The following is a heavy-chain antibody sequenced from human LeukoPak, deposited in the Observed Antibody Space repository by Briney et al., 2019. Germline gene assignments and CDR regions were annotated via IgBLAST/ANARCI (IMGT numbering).Heavy chain of an antibody. V-gene: IGHV3-21*01. Sequence: GGSLRLSCAASGFTFSSYSMNWVRQAPGKGLEWVSSISSSSSYIYYADSVKGRFTISRDNAKNSLYLQMNSLRAEDTAVYYCARDDGDSSGIDYWGQGTLVTVSS. CDR1: GFTFSSYS. CDR2: ISSSSSYI. CDR3: ARDDGDSSGIDY. J-gene: IGHJ4*02. D-gene: IGHD3-22*01.